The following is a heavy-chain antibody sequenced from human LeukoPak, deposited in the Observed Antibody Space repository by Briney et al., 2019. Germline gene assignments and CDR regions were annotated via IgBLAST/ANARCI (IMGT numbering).Heavy chain of an antibody. Sequence: ASVKVSCKASGYTFTGYYMHWVRQAPGQGLEWMGWINPNSGGTNYAQKFQGRVTMTRDTSISTAYMELSRLRSDDTAVYYCARDSNYCSGGSCYSYDYWGQGTVVTVSS. D-gene: IGHD2-15*01. CDR2: INPNSGGT. CDR1: GYTFTGYY. J-gene: IGHJ4*02. V-gene: IGHV1-2*02. CDR3: ARDSNYCSGGSCYSYDY.